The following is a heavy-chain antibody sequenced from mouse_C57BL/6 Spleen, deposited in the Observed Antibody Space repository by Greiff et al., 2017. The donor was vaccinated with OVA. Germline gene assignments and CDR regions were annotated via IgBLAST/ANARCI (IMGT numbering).Heavy chain of an antibody. V-gene: IGHV1-55*01. CDR1: GYTFTSYW. Sequence: QVQLQQPGAELVKPGASVKMSCKASGYTFTSYWITWVKQRPGQGLEWIGVIYPGSGSTNYNEKFKSKATLTVDTSSSTAYMQLSSLTSEDSAVYYYARAIYYDYVSDYWGQGTTLTVSS. CDR3: ARAIYYDYVSDY. J-gene: IGHJ2*01. D-gene: IGHD2-4*01. CDR2: IYPGSGST.